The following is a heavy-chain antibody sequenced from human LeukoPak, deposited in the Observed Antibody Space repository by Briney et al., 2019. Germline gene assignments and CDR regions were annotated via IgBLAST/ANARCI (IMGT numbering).Heavy chain of an antibody. V-gene: IGHV3-49*02. CDR3: TRHISVTGTGFDH. CDR1: GFTFGNYP. CDR2: IRSKAYSGTT. J-gene: IGHJ4*02. Sequence: LSPSSKVSGFTFGNYPMSWVRQAQGKGLEWLGLIRSKAYSGTTDYAESMKGRFTISRDDSRSIAYLLMNSLKTEDTAVYYCTRHISVTGTGFDHWGQRPLLIVSS. D-gene: IGHD6-19*01.